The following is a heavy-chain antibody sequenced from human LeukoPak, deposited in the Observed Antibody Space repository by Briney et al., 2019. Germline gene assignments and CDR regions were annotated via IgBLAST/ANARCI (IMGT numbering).Heavy chain of an antibody. CDR1: GGTFSSYA. D-gene: IGHD5-18*01. Sequence: SVKVSCKASGGTFSSYAISWVRQAPGQGLEWMGVIIPIFGTANYAQKFQGRVTITTDESTSTAYMELSSLRSEDTAVYYCAGAGYSYGSGYAFDICGQGTMVTVSS. CDR3: AGAGYSYGSGYAFDI. J-gene: IGHJ3*02. V-gene: IGHV1-69*05. CDR2: IIPIFGTA.